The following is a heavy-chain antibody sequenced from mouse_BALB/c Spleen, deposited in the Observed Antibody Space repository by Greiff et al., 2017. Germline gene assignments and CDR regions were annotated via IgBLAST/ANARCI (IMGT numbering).Heavy chain of an antibody. J-gene: IGHJ2*01. V-gene: IGHV1-69*02. CDR1: GYTFTSYW. D-gene: IGHD4-1*01. Sequence: QVQLQHPGAELVKPGAPVKLSCKASGYTFTSYWMNWVKQRPGRGLEWIGRIDPSDSETHYNQKFKDKATLTVDKSSSTAYIQLSSLTSEDSAVYYCARSLTGYYFDYWGQGTTLTVSS. CDR3: ARSLTGYYFDY. CDR2: IDPSDSET.